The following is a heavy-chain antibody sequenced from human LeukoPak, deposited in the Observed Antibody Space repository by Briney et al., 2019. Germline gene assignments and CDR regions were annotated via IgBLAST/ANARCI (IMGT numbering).Heavy chain of an antibody. CDR1: GGTFSSYA. Sequence: SVKVSCKASGGTFSSYAISWVRQAPGQGLEWMGVIIPIFGTANYAQKFQGRVTITTDESTSTAYMELSSLRSEDTAVYYCARGAARLDAFDIWGQGTMVTVSS. CDR2: IIPIFGTA. J-gene: IGHJ3*02. CDR3: ARGAARLDAFDI. V-gene: IGHV1-69*05. D-gene: IGHD6-6*01.